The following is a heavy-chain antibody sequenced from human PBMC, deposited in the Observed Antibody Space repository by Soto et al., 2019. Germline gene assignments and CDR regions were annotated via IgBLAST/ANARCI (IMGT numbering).Heavy chain of an antibody. D-gene: IGHD3-9*01. J-gene: IGHJ4*02. CDR2: INPNSGKT. CDR1: GYIFTNYG. V-gene: IGHV1-18*01. Sequence: QVQLVQSGAEVKKPGASVKVSCKASGYIFTNYGLAWVRQAPGQGLEWMGWINPNSGKTDYRQNLQGRVSMTADTSTATAYMDLRNLRSDDTAVYFCTRDRLTLTTSLIFDFWGQGTLVTVSS. CDR3: TRDRLTLTTSLIFDF.